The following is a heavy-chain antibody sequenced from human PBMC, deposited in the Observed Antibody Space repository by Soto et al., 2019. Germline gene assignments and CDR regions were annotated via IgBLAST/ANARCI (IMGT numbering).Heavy chain of an antibody. Sequence: SGTLSLTCTVSGGSISNYYWSWVREPPGEGLVWIGSISYSGSTNYNPSLKSRVTISIDTSKRQFTLEMTSVTAADTAVYYCARAHVSSDYYFSYYFDYWGQGTLVTVSS. CDR2: ISYSGST. J-gene: IGHJ4*02. CDR3: ARAHVSSDYYFSYYFDY. D-gene: IGHD3-22*01. CDR1: GGSISNYY. V-gene: IGHV4-59*01.